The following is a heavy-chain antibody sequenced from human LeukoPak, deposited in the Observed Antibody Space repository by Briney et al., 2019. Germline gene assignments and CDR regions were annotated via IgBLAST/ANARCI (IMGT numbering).Heavy chain of an antibody. CDR2: ISGSGGST. V-gene: IGHV3-23*01. D-gene: IGHD3-22*01. Sequence: PGGSLRLSCAASGLTFSSYAMSWVRQAPGKGLEWVSAISGSGGSTYYADSVKGRFTISRDNSKNTLYLQMNSLRAEDTAVYYCASSGYYYDGADYWGQGTLVTVSS. J-gene: IGHJ4*02. CDR1: GLTFSSYA. CDR3: ASSGYYYDGADY.